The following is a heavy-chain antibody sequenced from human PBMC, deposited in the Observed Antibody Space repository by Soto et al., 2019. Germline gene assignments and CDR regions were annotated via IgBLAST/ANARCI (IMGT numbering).Heavy chain of an antibody. V-gene: IGHV1-69*02. CDR1: GGTFSRYT. D-gene: IGHD2-8*02. J-gene: IGHJ6*02. CDR2: IIPILDIP. CDR3: PSHFTGVLVLGTSPPGGDNYGWDV. Sequence: QVQLVQSGAEVKKPGSSVKVSCKASGGTFSRYTFTWVRQAPGQGLEWMGRIIPILDIPNYAQNFQGRVTITPDNSTCPAYLEISSLTSYNTPVYYCPSHFTGVLVLGTSPPGGDNYGWDVWGQGTTVTVSS.